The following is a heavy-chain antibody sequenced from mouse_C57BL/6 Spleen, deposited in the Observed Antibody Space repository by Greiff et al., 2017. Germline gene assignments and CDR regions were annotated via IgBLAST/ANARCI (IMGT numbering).Heavy chain of an antibody. CDR2: IYPGDGDT. Sequence: QVQLQQSGPELVKPGASVKISCKASGYAFSSSWMNWVKQRPGKGLEWIGRIYPGDGDTNYNGKFKGKATLTADKSSSTAYMQLSSLTSEDSAVCFCARDCDYGFDYWGQGTTLTVAS. V-gene: IGHV1-82*01. D-gene: IGHD2-13*01. CDR3: ARDCDYGFDY. CDR1: GYAFSSSW. J-gene: IGHJ2*01.